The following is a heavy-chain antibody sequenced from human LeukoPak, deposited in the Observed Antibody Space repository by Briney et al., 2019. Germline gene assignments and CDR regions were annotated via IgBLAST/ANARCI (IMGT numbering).Heavy chain of an antibody. CDR3: ARASGSSGWYGLFDY. J-gene: IGHJ4*02. D-gene: IGHD6-19*01. Sequence: GGSLRLSCAASGFTFSSYWMHWVRQAPGKGLVWVSRINSDGSSTSYADSVKGRFTISREKDKHTLYLQMNSLRAEDTAVYYCARASGSSGWYGLFDYWGQGTLVTVSS. CDR2: INSDGSST. V-gene: IGHV3-74*01. CDR1: GFTFSSYW.